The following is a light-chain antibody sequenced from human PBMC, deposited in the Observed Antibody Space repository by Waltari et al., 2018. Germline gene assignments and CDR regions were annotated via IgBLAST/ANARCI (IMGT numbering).Light chain of an antibody. Sequence: DIHMTQSPSTLSASVGDRVTITCRASQSVSSWLSWYRQQPGEAPKLLIYAASSLESGVPSRFSGSGSGTEITLTISSLQSDDFATYYCQQYRGLWTFGQGTRVEVK. CDR3: QQYRGLWT. V-gene: IGKV1-5*01. CDR1: QSVSSW. CDR2: AAS. J-gene: IGKJ1*01.